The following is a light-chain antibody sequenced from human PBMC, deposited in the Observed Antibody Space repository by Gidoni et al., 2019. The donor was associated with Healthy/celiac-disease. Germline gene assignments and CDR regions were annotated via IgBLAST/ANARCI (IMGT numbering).Light chain of an antibody. CDR1: QSISNY. V-gene: IGKV1-27*01. Sequence: DIQMTQSPSSLSASVGDRVTNTCRASQSISNYLAWYQQKPGKVPKLLIYAASTLQSGVPSRFSGSGSGTDFTLTISSLQPEDVATYYCQKYNSAPRTFGQGTKVEIK. J-gene: IGKJ1*01. CDR2: AAS. CDR3: QKYNSAPRT.